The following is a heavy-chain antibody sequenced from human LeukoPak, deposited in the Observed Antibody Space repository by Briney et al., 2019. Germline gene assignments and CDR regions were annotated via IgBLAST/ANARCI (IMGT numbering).Heavy chain of an antibody. CDR1: GYTFTSYG. J-gene: IGHJ6*02. V-gene: IGHV1-18*01. D-gene: IGHD6-19*01. Sequence: GGSVKVSCKASGYTFTSYGISWVRQAPGQGLEWMGWISAYNGNTNYAQKLQGRVTMTTDTSTSTAYMELRSLRPDDTAVYYCARESGSSGWIPVLRSSPYYYYGMDVWGQGTTVTVSS. CDR3: ARESGSSGWIPVLRSSPYYYYGMDV. CDR2: ISAYNGNT.